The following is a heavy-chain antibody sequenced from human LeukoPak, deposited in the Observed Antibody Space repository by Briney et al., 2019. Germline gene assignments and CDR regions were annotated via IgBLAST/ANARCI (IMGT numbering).Heavy chain of an antibody. CDR3: TRDPPHGVYDSRDTPFDY. CDR2: IKEDGSDT. CDR1: GFRFSGFW. D-gene: IGHD3-22*01. Sequence: GGSLRLSCAASGFRFSGFWMSWVRQAPGKGLEWVARIKEDGSDTYYVDSVKGRFTISRDNAKNSVYLQMSSLRDEDTAGYYCTRDPPHGVYDSRDTPFDYWGQGTLVTVSS. J-gene: IGHJ4*02. V-gene: IGHV3-7*01.